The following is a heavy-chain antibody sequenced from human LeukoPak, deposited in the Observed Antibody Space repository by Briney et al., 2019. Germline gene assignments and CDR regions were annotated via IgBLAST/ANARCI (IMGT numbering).Heavy chain of an antibody. J-gene: IGHJ4*02. CDR3: ARVPVYCSSTSCYEGGHFDY. V-gene: IGHV1-8*03. D-gene: IGHD2-2*01. Sequence: ASVNVSFKASGYTFTGYYMHWVRQAPGQRLEWMGWINPNSGNTGYAQKFQGIVTITRNTSISTAYMELSSLRSEDTAVYYCARVPVYCSSTSCYEGGHFDYWGQGTLVTVSS. CDR2: INPNSGNT. CDR1: GYTFTGYY.